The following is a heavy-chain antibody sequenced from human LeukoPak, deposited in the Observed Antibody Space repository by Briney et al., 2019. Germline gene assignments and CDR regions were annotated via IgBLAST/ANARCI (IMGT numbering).Heavy chain of an antibody. CDR2: ISHSGTT. CDR3: ARDKILAVGDSFEI. V-gene: IGHV4-59*01. J-gene: IGHJ3*02. Sequence: SETLSLTCNVSGGSISRYHWSWIRQPPGRGLEWIGFISHSGTTKYNPSLQSRVTISVDASKNQFSLNLSSVTAADTAVYYCARDKILAVGDSFEIWGQGTWVTVSS. D-gene: IGHD2-15*01. CDR1: GGSISRYH.